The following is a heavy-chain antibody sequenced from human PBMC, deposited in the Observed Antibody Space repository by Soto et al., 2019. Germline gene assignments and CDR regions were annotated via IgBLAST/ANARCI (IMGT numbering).Heavy chain of an antibody. D-gene: IGHD6-6*01. Sequence: GGSLRLSCASSRFTFNNYFIHCVLQSPRRGLLWFSRFKGDGSVINYGDSVIGRFNISIANARHMVQLRMDSVRAEAPAVYYGERDPARNWFDPWGQGTMVDVSS. J-gene: IGHJ5*02. V-gene: IGHV3-74*01. CDR3: ERDPARNWFDP. CDR1: RFTFNNYF. CDR2: FKGDGSVI.